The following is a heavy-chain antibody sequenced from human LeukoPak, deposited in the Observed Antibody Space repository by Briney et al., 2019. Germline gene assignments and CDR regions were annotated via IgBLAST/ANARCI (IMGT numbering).Heavy chain of an antibody. CDR2: ISTSGSII. CDR3: AKSERAYDSSGYLDY. D-gene: IGHD3-22*01. J-gene: IGHJ4*02. CDR1: GFTFSDYY. V-gene: IGHV3-11*04. Sequence: GGSLRLSCAASGFTFSDYYMTWIRQAPGKGLEWVSYISTSGSIIDYADSVKGRFTISRDNSKNTLYLQMNSLRAEDTAVYYCAKSERAYDSSGYLDYWGQGTLVTVSS.